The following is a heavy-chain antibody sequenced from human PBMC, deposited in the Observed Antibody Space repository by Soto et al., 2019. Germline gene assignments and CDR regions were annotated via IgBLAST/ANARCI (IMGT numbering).Heavy chain of an antibody. D-gene: IGHD2-15*01. CDR3: ARLYCSGGSCYPGYSYYYMDV. Sequence: SESLSLTCTVSGGSISSSSYYWGWIRQPPGKGLEWIGSIYYSGSTYYNPSLKSRVTISVDTSKNQFSLKLSSVTAADTAVYYCARLYCSGGSCYPGYSYYYMDVWGKGTTVTVSS. V-gene: IGHV4-39*01. CDR2: IYYSGST. J-gene: IGHJ6*03. CDR1: GGSISSSSYY.